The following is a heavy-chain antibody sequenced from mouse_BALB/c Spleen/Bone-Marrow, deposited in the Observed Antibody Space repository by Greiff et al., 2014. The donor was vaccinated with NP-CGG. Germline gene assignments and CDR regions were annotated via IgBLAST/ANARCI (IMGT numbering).Heavy chain of an antibody. D-gene: IGHD1-1*01. CDR3: ASTTGLYYYAMDY. Sequence: VKLVESGPGLVQPSQSLSITCTVSGFSLTSYGVHWVRQSPGKGLEWLGVIWSGGSTDYNAAFISRLSISKDNSKSQVFFKMNRLQANDTAIYYCASTTGLYYYAMDYWGQGTSVTVSS. V-gene: IGHV2-2*02. CDR1: GFSLTSYG. CDR2: IWSGGST. J-gene: IGHJ4*01.